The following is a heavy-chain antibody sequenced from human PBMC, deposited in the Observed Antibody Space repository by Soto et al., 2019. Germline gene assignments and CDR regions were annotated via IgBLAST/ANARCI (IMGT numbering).Heavy chain of an antibody. V-gene: IGHV3-53*01. CDR3: ARSTYYDILTGSYYYYAMDV. CDR2: IYSEGTP. CDR1: GFTVGSNY. Sequence: GGSLRLSCAASGFTVGSNYMSWVRQAPGKGLEWVSVIYSEGTPYYADSVKGRFTISRENSSNTLYLHMSNLRAEDTAVYYCARSTYYDILTGSYYYYAMDVWGQGTTVTVSS. J-gene: IGHJ6*02. D-gene: IGHD3-9*01.